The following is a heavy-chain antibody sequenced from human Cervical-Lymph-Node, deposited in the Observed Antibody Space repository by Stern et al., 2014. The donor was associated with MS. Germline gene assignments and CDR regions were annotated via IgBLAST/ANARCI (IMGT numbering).Heavy chain of an antibody. Sequence: VQLEESGAEVKKPGSSVKVSCKASGGTFSSYTISWVRQAPGQGLEWMGRIIPILGIENYAQKFQGRVTITADKSKSNAYMELSSLRSEDTAVYYFAREDGDRVATITYGPIDYWGQGTLVTVSS. CDR3: AREDGDRVATITYGPIDY. D-gene: IGHD5-12*01. CDR2: IIPILGIE. CDR1: GGTFSSYT. V-gene: IGHV1-69*09. J-gene: IGHJ4*02.